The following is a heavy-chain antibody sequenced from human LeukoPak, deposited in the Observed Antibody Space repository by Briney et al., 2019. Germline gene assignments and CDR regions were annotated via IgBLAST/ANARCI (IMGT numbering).Heavy chain of an antibody. CDR2: TSYRFNWYN. D-gene: IGHD1-1*01. Sequence: SQALSDSCVQSLDSLSRNVAGSNSTRLPPSGCREWLGRTSYRFNWYNEYAVSVSGRITISPDTSQNQLSLHLNSVTPEDTAVYYCARDGQLGLDALDIWGQGTLVTVSS. V-gene: IGHV6-1*01. J-gene: IGHJ3*02. CDR1: LDSLSRNVAG. CDR3: ARDGQLGLDALDI.